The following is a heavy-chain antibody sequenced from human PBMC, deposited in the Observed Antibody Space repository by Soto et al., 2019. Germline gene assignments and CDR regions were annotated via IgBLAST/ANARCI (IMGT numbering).Heavy chain of an antibody. D-gene: IGHD5-12*01. CDR2: INPNSGVT. CDR1: GDTFTGYY. CDR3: ARESGGATATLDYYYFYMDV. Sequence: QVQLVQSGAEVKKPGASVTVSCRASGDTFTGYYMHWVRQAPGQGLEWMGWINPNSGVTKYAQKFQGWVTMTRDTSIRTVYMELSRLRSDDPAVYYCARESGGATATLDYYYFYMDVWGTGTTVTVSS. V-gene: IGHV1-2*04. J-gene: IGHJ6*03.